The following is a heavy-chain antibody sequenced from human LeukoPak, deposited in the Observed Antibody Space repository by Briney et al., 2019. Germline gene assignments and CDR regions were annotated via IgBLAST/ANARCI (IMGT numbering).Heavy chain of an antibody. Sequence: GGSLRLSCAASGSTFSSYGMHSVRQAPGKWLEWVAFIRYDGSTKYYAYTVDGRSTISSDNSKSMFNLPTNSLRAQAWAMYYCAKDAPYCSGGSCYSVFDYWGQGTLVTVSS. V-gene: IGHV3-30*02. CDR3: AKDAPYCSGGSCYSVFDY. J-gene: IGHJ4*02. CDR1: GSTFSSYG. D-gene: IGHD2-15*01. CDR2: IRYDGSTK.